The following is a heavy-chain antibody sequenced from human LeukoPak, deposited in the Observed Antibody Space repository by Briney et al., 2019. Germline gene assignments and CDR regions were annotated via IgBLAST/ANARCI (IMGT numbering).Heavy chain of an antibody. CDR1: GFTFSSYE. CDR2: ISSIGITI. Sequence: GGSLRLSCAASGFTFSSYEMNWVRQAPGKGLEWVSYISSIGITIYYADSVKGRFTISRDNAKNSLYLQMNSLRAEDTAVYYCAREYAADYWGQGTLVTVSS. CDR3: AREYAADY. J-gene: IGHJ4*02. V-gene: IGHV3-48*03.